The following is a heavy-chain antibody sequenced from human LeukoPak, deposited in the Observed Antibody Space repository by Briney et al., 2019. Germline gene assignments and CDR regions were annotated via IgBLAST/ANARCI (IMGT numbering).Heavy chain of an antibody. V-gene: IGHV4-39*07. D-gene: IGHD2-15*01. Sequence: SETLSLTCTVSGDSISSSSYYWGWIRQPPGKGLEWIGSFSYSGSTYYNPSLKSRVTVSVDTSKNQFSLKLSSVTAADTAVYYCARDRTVVVVVAATQAHWFDPWGQGTLVTVSS. CDR3: ARDRTVVVVVAATQAHWFDP. CDR2: FSYSGST. CDR1: GDSISSSSYY. J-gene: IGHJ5*02.